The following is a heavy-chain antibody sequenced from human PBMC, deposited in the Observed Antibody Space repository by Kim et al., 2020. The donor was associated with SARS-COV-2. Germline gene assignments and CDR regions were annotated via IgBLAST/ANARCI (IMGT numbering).Heavy chain of an antibody. Sequence: GGSLRLSCAASGFTVSSNYMSWVRQAPGKGLEWVSVIYSGGSTYYADSVKGRFTISRDNSKNTLYLQMNSLRAEDTAVYYCARGSGWKIYYYFDYWGQGTLVTVSS. V-gene: IGHV3-53*01. CDR3: ARGSGWKIYYYFDY. CDR1: GFTVSSNY. D-gene: IGHD6-19*01. CDR2: IYSGGST. J-gene: IGHJ4*02.